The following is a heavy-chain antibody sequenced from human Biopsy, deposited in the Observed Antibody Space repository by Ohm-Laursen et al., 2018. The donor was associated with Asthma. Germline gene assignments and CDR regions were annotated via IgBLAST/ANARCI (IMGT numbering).Heavy chain of an antibody. V-gene: IGHV1-69*04. D-gene: IGHD3-22*01. CDR2: ILTKFDIT. J-gene: IGHJ4*02. Sequence: ASVKVSCKASGGSFSNFAFSWVRQAPGHGLEWMGTILTKFDITSYAEKFQGRVTITADKSTSATYMELSRLRSEDTAVYYCARSYDTDSYPVLVLDYWGQGTLVTVSS. CDR1: GGSFSNFA. CDR3: ARSYDTDSYPVLVLDY.